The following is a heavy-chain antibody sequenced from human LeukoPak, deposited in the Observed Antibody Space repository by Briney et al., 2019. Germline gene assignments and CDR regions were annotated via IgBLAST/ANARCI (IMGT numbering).Heavy chain of an antibody. D-gene: IGHD3-10*01. CDR3: ARSEYYGSGSYYTYPDY. CDR2: IKQDGSEK. V-gene: IGHV3-7*01. Sequence: PVGSLRLSCAASGFTFSSYWTSWVRQAPGKGLEWLANIKQDGSEKYYVDSVKGRFTISRDNAKNSLYLQMNSLRAEDTAVYYCARSEYYGSGSYYTYPDYWGQGTLVTVSS. CDR1: GFTFSSYW. J-gene: IGHJ4*02.